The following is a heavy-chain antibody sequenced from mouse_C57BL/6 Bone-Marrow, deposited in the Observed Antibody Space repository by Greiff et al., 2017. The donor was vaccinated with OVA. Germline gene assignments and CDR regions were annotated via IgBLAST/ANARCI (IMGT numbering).Heavy chain of an antibody. CDR3: ARTLYSPFAY. V-gene: IGHV1-64*01. J-gene: IGHJ3*01. CDR1: GYTFTSYW. D-gene: IGHD2-12*01. Sequence: VPLQQPGAELVKPGASVKLSCKASGYTFTSYWMHWVKQRPGQGLEWIGMIHPNSGSTNYNEKFKSKATLTVDKSSSTAYMQLSSLTSEDSAVYYCARTLYSPFAYWGQWTLVTVSA. CDR2: IHPNSGST.